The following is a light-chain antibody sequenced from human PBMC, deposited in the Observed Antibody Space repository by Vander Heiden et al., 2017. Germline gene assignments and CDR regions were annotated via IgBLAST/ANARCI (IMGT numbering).Light chain of an antibody. J-gene: IGKJ4*01. CDR3: QNDDYSPIT. Sequence: DIQMTQSPSTLSASVGDRVTISCRASQSFDNFLAWYQHQPGKAPKLLIYKASSLEGGVPSRFSGSGSGTEFTLTISSLQPDDFATYYCQNDDYSPITFGGGTKVDIK. CDR2: KAS. CDR1: QSFDNF. V-gene: IGKV1-5*03.